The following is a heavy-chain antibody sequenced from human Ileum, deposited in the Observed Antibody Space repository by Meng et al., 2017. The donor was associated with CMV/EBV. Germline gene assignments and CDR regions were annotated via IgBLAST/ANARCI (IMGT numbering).Heavy chain of an antibody. Sequence: ITLTESVPTLVKPTQTLTLPCPFSGFSLSTSGVGVGWIRQPPGKALEWLALIYWDDDKRYSPSLKSRLTITKDTSKNQVVLTMTNMDPVDTATYYCAHRRGIEEYFQHWGQGTLVTVSS. CDR1: GFSLSTSGVG. CDR2: IYWDDDK. V-gene: IGHV2-5*02. CDR3: AHRRGIEEYFQH. J-gene: IGHJ1*01. D-gene: IGHD6-13*01.